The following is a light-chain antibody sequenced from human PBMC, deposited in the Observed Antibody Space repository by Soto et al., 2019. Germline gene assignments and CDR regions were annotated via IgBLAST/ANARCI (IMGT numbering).Light chain of an antibody. Sequence: QSVLTQPASVSGSPGQSITISCTGTSSDVGGYKYVSWYQQHPGKAPKLMIYEVNNRPSGVSDRFSGSKSGNTASLTISGLQAEDEADYYCRSYTGSNSILFGGGTKLTVL. CDR2: EVN. J-gene: IGLJ2*01. V-gene: IGLV2-14*01. CDR3: RSYTGSNSIL. CDR1: SSDVGGYKY.